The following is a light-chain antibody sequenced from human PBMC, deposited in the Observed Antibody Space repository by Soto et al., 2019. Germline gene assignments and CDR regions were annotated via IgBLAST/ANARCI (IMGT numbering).Light chain of an antibody. CDR3: QQRSNWPIT. Sequence: ESVLTQSPGTLSLSPGERATLSCRASQGVSSNYLAWYQQKPGQAPRLLIYGASTRATGIPDRFSGSGSGTGFTLTISRLEPEDSAVYYCQQRSNWPITFGQGTRLEI. J-gene: IGKJ5*01. CDR1: QGVSSNY. V-gene: IGKV3D-20*02. CDR2: GAS.